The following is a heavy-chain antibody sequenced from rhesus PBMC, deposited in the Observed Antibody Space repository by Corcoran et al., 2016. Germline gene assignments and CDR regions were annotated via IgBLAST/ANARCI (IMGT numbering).Heavy chain of an antibody. CDR2: IYGSSGST. V-gene: IGHV4-76*01. CDR1: GYSISSGYD. J-gene: IGHJ4*01. Sequence: QVQLQESGPGVVKPSETLSLNCAVSGYSISSGYDWSWIRQPPGQGLEWIGYIYGSSGSTNYNPSLKNRVTISKDTSKNHFSLKLSSVTAADTAVYYCARGAGYLRYWGQGVLVTVSS. D-gene: IGHD2-27*01. CDR3: ARGAGYLRY.